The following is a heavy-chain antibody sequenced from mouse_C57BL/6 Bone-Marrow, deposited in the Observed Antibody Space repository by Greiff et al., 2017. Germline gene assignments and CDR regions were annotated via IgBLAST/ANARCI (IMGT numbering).Heavy chain of an antibody. J-gene: IGHJ3*01. Sequence: QVQLKQSGAELARPGASVKLSCKASGYTFTSYGISWVKQRPGQGLEWIGEIYPRSGNTNYNEKFKGKATVTADKSSSTAYMELRSLTSEDSAVYFCARGGLYDGYCVPLAYWDRGTVVTVTA. D-gene: IGHD2-3*01. CDR1: GYTFTSYG. CDR2: IYPRSGNT. V-gene: IGHV1-81*01. CDR3: ARGGLYDGYCVPLAY.